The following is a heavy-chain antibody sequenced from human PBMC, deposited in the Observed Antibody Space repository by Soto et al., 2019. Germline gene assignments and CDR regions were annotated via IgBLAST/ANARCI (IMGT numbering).Heavy chain of an antibody. V-gene: IGHV5-10-1*01. CDR2: IDPSDSYT. J-gene: IGHJ6*02. CDR1: GYSFTSYW. Sequence: GESLKISCKGSGYSFTSYWISWVRQMPGKGLEWMGRIDPSDSYTNYSPSFQGHVTISADKSISTAYLQWSSLKASDTAMYYCARQGPYSSSSVGYYYGMDVWRQGTTVTVSS. CDR3: ARQGPYSSSSVGYYYGMDV. D-gene: IGHD6-6*01.